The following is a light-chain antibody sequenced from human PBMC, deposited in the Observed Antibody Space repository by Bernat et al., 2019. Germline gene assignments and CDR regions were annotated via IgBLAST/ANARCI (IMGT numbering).Light chain of an antibody. J-gene: IGLJ2*01. CDR1: SSNIGSNP. CDR3: GSWDSSLNAGL. Sequence: QSVLTQPPSASGTPGQRVTISCSGSSSNIGSNPVNWYQQLPGTAPKLLIYESNKRPSGIPDRFSGSKSGTSGTLDITGLQTGDEADYYCGSWDSSLNAGLFGGGTKVTVL. V-gene: IGLV1-51*02. CDR2: ESN.